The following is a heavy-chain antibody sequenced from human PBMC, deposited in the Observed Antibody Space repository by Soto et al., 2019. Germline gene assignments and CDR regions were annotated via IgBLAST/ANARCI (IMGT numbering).Heavy chain of an antibody. CDR2: INPNSGGT. Sequence: ASVKVSCKASGYTFTGYYMHWVRQAPGQGLEWMGWINPNSGGTKYAQKFQGWVTMTRDTSISTAYMELSRLRSDDTAVYYCARGDIVVVVAATLAFDIWGQGTMVTVSS. V-gene: IGHV1-2*04. D-gene: IGHD2-15*01. J-gene: IGHJ3*02. CDR3: ARGDIVVVVAATLAFDI. CDR1: GYTFTGYY.